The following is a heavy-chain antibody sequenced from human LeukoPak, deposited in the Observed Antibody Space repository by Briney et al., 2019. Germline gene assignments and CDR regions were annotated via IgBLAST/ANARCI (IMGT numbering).Heavy chain of an antibody. CDR2: ISGSGRNT. Sequence: GGSLRLSCAASGFTFSNYGMSWVRQAPGKGLEWVSAISGSGRNTYYADSVKGRFTISRDNSKNTLYLQMNSLRAEDTAVYYCAKDEYYYDSSGYWLDYWGQGTLVTVSS. CDR3: AKDEYYYDSSGYWLDY. V-gene: IGHV3-23*01. D-gene: IGHD3-22*01. J-gene: IGHJ4*02. CDR1: GFTFSNYG.